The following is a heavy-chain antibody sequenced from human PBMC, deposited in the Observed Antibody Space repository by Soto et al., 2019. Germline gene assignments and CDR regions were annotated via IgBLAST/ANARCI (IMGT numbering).Heavy chain of an antibody. V-gene: IGHV4-30-2*01. J-gene: IGHJ3*02. D-gene: IGHD3-22*01. CDR1: GGSISSGGSS. CDR3: ARATQDYFDASGYPTGHHFAFDI. Sequence: QLQLQESGSGLVKPSQTLSLTCAVSGGSISSGGSSWSWIRQPPGKGLEWIGYIYDSGSSYYNPSLTSRVTIAVDRSRNQFSLRLSSGAAADTAVYYCARATQDYFDASGYPTGHHFAFDIWGQGTMVTVSS. CDR2: IYDSGSS.